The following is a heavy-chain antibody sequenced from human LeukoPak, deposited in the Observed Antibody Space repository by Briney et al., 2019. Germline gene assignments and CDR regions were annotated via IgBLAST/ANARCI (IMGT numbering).Heavy chain of an antibody. D-gene: IGHD3/OR15-3a*01. CDR3: ARVGLDNAFDI. CDR1: GYTFTSYD. V-gene: IGHV1-8*03. Sequence: ASVKVSCKASGYTFTSYDINWVRQATGQGLEWMGWMNPNSGNTGYAQKFQGRVTITRNTSISTAYMELSSLRSEDTAVYYCARVGLDNAFDIWGQGTMVAVSS. CDR2: MNPNSGNT. J-gene: IGHJ3*02.